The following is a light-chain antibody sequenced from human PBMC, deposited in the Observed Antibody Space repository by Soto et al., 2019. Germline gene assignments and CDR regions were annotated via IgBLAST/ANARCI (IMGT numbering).Light chain of an antibody. V-gene: IGKV1-39*01. CDR1: QSIRTF. Sequence: DIQMTQSPSSLSASVGDRVTITCRASQSIRTFLNWYQQKPGKAPRVLIYAASILLSGVPSRFSGSGSGTDFTLTISSLQPDDFATYYCQQTYSPHRFTFGPGTKVEIK. CDR3: QQTYSPHRFT. CDR2: AAS. J-gene: IGKJ3*01.